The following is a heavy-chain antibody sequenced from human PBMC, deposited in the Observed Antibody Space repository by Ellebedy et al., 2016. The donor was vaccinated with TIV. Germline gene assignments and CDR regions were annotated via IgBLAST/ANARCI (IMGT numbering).Heavy chain of an antibody. D-gene: IGHD3-22*01. Sequence: AASVKVSCKASGYTFTSYGISWVRQAPGQGLEWMGWISAYNGNTNYAQKLQGRVTMTTDTSTSTAYMELRSLRSDDTAVYYCARGTSLYYDSSGQSNFDYWGQGTLVTVSS. V-gene: IGHV1-18*01. CDR1: GYTFTSYG. J-gene: IGHJ4*02. CDR3: ARGTSLYYDSSGQSNFDY. CDR2: ISAYNGNT.